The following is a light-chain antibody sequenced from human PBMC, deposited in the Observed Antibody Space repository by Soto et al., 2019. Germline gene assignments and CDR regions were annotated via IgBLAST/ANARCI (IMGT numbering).Light chain of an antibody. V-gene: IGKV3-20*01. CDR3: QQYGISPLT. Sequence: EIVLTQSPGTLSLSPGDTVTLSCRASQSVHTRYLAWYQQKPGQAPRLLIYGASSRATGIPHRFSGSGSGTDFTLTIRRLEPEDFAVYYCQQYGISPLTFGGGTKVEIK. CDR2: GAS. CDR1: QSVHTRY. J-gene: IGKJ4*01.